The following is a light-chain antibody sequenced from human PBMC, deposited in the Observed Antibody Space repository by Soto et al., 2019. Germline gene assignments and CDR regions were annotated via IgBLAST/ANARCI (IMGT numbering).Light chain of an antibody. J-gene: IGLJ2*01. CDR1: SSDVGGYNY. Sequence: QSALTQPASVSGSPGQSITISCTGTSSDVGGYNYVSWYQQHPGKAPKLMIYEVSNRPSGVSNRFSGSKSGNTASLTISGLHADDEADYSCSSYSSSSTLVFGGGTKLTVL. CDR3: SSYSSSSTLV. CDR2: EVS. V-gene: IGLV2-14*01.